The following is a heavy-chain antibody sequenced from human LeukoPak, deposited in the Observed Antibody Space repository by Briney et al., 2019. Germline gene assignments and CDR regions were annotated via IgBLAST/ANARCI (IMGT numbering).Heavy chain of an antibody. D-gene: IGHD6-13*01. CDR1: GGSISSYY. CDR2: IYYSGST. V-gene: IGHV4-59*01. CDR3: ARTSGIAADFDY. J-gene: IGHJ4*02. Sequence: SETLSLTCTVSGGSISSYYWSWIRQPPGKGLEWIGYIYYSGSTNYNPSLKSRVTISVDTSKNQFSLKLSSVTAVDTAVYYCARTSGIAADFDYWGQGTLVTVSS.